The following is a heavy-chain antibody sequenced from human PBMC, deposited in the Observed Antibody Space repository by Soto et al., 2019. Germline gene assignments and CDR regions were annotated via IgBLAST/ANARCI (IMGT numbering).Heavy chain of an antibody. J-gene: IGHJ4*02. CDR3: ARGGASVTTPFDY. V-gene: IGHV3-11*01. D-gene: IGHD4-17*01. Sequence: GGSLRLSCAASGFAFRDPYMSWIRQAPGKGLEWISYISSSGSTIYYADSVKGRFTISRDNAKKSLYLQMDSLTADDTAVYYCARGGASVTTPFDYWGQGTQVTVSS. CDR1: GFAFRDPY. CDR2: ISSSGSTI.